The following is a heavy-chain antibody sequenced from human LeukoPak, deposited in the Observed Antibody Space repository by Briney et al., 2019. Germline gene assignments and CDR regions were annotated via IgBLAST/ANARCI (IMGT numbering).Heavy chain of an antibody. Sequence: GASVKVSCKASGSTFSSYYMHWVRQAPGQGLEWMGIINPGSGGTSYAQKFQGRVTMTRDTSTSTVYMELSATTYGDTAVYYCARPPPYSSSYYDYWGQGTLVTVSS. V-gene: IGHV1-46*01. CDR2: INPGSGGT. J-gene: IGHJ4*02. D-gene: IGHD6-13*01. CDR1: GSTFSSYY. CDR3: ARPPPYSSSYYDY.